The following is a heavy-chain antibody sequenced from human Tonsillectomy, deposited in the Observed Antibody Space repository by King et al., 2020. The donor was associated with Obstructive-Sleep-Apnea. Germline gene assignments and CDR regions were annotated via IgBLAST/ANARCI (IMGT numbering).Heavy chain of an antibody. CDR1: GFTFSSYG. CDR2: IWYDGSNK. J-gene: IGHJ3*02. CDR3: ARDPQGEEGDAFDI. Sequence: QLVQSGGGVVQPGRSLRLSCAASGFTFSSYGMHWVRQAPGKGLEWVAVIWYDGSNKYYADSVKGRFTISRDNSKNTLYLQMNSLRAEDTAVYYCARDPQGEEGDAFDIWGQGTMVTVSS. D-gene: IGHD1-26*01. V-gene: IGHV3-33*01.